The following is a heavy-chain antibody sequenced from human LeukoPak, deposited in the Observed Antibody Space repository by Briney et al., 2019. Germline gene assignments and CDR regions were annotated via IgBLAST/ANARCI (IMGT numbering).Heavy chain of an antibody. D-gene: IGHD3-10*01. CDR1: GFTFSSYA. V-gene: IGHV3-30-3*01. Sequence: GGSLRLSCAASGFTFSSYAIHWVRQAPGKGLEWVAVISYDGSNKYYADSVKGRFTISRDNSKNTLYLQMNSLRAEDTAVYYCARSCSSTSCQVGITMVRGANDYWGQGTLVTVSS. J-gene: IGHJ4*02. CDR3: ARSCSSTSCQVGITMVRGANDY. CDR2: ISYDGSNK.